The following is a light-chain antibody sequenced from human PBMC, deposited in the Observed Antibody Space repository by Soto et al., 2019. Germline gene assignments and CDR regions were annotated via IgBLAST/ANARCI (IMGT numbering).Light chain of an antibody. J-gene: IGLJ2*01. CDR1: SSDFGGYNY. CDR2: DVN. CDR3: CSYVASNTYK. Sequence: QSVLTQPRSVSGSPGQSVTISCTETSSDFGGYNYVSWYQQHPGKAPKLIIYDVNDRPSGVPDRFSGSKSGNAASLTISGLQAEDEADYYCCSYVASNTYKFGGGTKLTVL. V-gene: IGLV2-11*01.